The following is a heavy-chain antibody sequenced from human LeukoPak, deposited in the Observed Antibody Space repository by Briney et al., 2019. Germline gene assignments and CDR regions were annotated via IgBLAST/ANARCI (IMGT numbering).Heavy chain of an antibody. V-gene: IGHV1-18*01. J-gene: IGHJ4*02. Sequence: SVKVSCKASGYTFTSYGISWVRQAPGQGLEWMGWISAYNGNTNYAQKLQGRVTMTTDTSTSTAYMELSSLRSEDTAVYYCARDNDYGELPYYFDYWGQGTLVTVSS. CDR2: ISAYNGNT. CDR1: GYTFTSYG. CDR3: ARDNDYGELPYYFDY. D-gene: IGHD3-10*01.